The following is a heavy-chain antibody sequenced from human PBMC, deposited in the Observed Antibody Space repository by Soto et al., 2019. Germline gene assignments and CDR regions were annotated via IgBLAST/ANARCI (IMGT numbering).Heavy chain of an antibody. Sequence: SETLSLTCAVSGGSVSSGDYSWSWLRQPPGKGLEWIGYIYHSETTYYNPSLKSRVTVLVDGSKNQFSLELSSVTAADTAVYFCARMGGQYYDSSGHGYFFHYWGQGTRVTVSS. CDR2: IYHSETT. CDR1: GGSVSSGDYS. V-gene: IGHV4-30-2*01. CDR3: ARMGGQYYDSSGHGYFFHY. J-gene: IGHJ4*02. D-gene: IGHD3-22*01.